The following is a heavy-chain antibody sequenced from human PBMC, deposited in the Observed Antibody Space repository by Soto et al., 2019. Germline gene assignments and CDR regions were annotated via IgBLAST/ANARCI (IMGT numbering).Heavy chain of an antibody. V-gene: IGHV4-39*01. CDR3: ARHNYGSGSTYFDY. CDR2: IYYDGST. J-gene: IGHJ4*02. Sequence: NPSETLSLTCTVSGASISSSSFYWGWICQPPGKGLESIANIYYDGSTYYNPSLKSRVTISFDTSKNQFSLKLSSVTAADTAVYYCARHNYGSGSTYFDYWGQGTLVTVSS. D-gene: IGHD3-10*01. CDR1: GASISSSSFY.